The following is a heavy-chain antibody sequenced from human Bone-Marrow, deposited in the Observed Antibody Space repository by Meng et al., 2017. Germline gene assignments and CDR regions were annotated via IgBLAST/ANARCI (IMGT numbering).Heavy chain of an antibody. J-gene: IGHJ4*02. CDR2: ISGSGSNT. D-gene: IGHD1-26*01. V-gene: IGHV3-23*01. CDR3: ARQVGPDY. CDR1: VLNIMNSA. Sequence: GGGLVPPGGSLRLHCAVSVLNIMNSALSWVRQAPGKGLEWVSAISGSGSNTYYADSVKGRLTMSRDNSKNTLYLQMNSLRAEDTAVYSCARQVGPDYWGQGTLVTVSS.